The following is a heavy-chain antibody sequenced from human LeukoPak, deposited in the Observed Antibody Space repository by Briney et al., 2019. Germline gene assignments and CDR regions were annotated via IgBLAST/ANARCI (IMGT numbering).Heavy chain of an antibody. CDR1: GFTFSSYG. D-gene: IGHD6-13*01. CDR3: AKESRASSSWYVATGNYFDY. V-gene: IGHV3-30*18. Sequence: PGGSLRLSCAASGFTFSSYGMHWVRQAPGKGLEWVAVISYDGSNKYYADSVKGRFTISRDNSKNTLYLKMNSLRAEDTAVYYCAKESRASSSWYVATGNYFDYWGQGILVTVSS. J-gene: IGHJ4*02. CDR2: ISYDGSNK.